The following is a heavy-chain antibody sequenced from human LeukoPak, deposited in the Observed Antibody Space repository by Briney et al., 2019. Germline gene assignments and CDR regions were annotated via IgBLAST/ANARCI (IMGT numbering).Heavy chain of an antibody. CDR1: GFTFSGSW. Sequence: GGSLRLSCAASGFTFSGSWMSWVRQVPGQGLEWVADINHGGGGIQYVDSVKGRFTISRDTAKGSVYLKMNSLRAEDTAIYHCATYINWVAGDVWGQGTTVIVSS. CDR2: INHGGGGI. CDR3: ATYINWVAGDV. V-gene: IGHV3-7*01. D-gene: IGHD1-1*01. J-gene: IGHJ6*02.